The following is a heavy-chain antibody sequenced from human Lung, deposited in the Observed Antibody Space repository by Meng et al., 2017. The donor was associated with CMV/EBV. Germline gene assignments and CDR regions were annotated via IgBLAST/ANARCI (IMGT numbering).Heavy chain of an antibody. CDR3: VRDCSVASCYDFYYYGMDV. J-gene: IGHJ6*02. D-gene: IGHD2-2*01. V-gene: IGHV1-69*05. Sequence: SXXVSRKASGGTFNSYSISWVRQAPGQGLEWMGGSFPMYATVNYAQKFQGRVTITTDESPGTAYMELSSLRSEDTGVYYCVRDCSVASCYDFYYYGMDVWGRGXTVTVSS. CDR1: GGTFNSYS. CDR2: SFPMYATV.